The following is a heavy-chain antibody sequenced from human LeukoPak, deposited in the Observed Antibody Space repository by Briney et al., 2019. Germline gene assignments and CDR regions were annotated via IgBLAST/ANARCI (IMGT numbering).Heavy chain of an antibody. V-gene: IGHV3-66*01. CDR1: GFTVSSNY. J-gene: IGHJ4*02. CDR2: IYSGGST. Sequence: GRSLRLSCAASGFTVSSNYMSWVRQARGKGLEWVSVIYSGGSTYCADSVKGRFTISRDNSKNTLYLQMNSLRAEDTAVYYCATQRSGYYYFVLSWGQGTLVTVSS. D-gene: IGHD3-22*01. CDR3: ATQRSGYYYFVLS.